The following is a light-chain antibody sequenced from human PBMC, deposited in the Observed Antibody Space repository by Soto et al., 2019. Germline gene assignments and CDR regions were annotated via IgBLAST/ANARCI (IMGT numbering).Light chain of an antibody. CDR1: QSVSSY. V-gene: IGKV3-11*01. J-gene: IGKJ4*01. Sequence: EIVLTQSPATLSLSPGERATLSCRASQSVSSYLAWYQQKPGQAPRLLIYDASNRATGIPARFSGSGSGTDFTVTISNLEPADFAVYYCQQRSNWPPLTFGGGTKVEIK. CDR2: DAS. CDR3: QQRSNWPPLT.